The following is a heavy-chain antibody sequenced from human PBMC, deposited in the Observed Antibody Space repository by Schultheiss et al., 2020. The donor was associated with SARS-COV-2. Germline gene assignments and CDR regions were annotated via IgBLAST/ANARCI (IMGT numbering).Heavy chain of an antibody. CDR1: GFTFSSYG. CDR2: ISYDGSNK. J-gene: IGHJ4*02. Sequence: GGSLRLSCAASGFTFSSYGMHWVRQAPGKGLEWVAVISYDGSNKYYADSVKGRFTISRDNAKNSLYLQMNSLRAEDTAVYYCARAGGSSIGYCSGGGCSPMDYWGQGTLVTVSS. V-gene: IGHV3-30*12. CDR3: ARAGGSSIGYCSGGGCSPMDY. D-gene: IGHD2-15*01.